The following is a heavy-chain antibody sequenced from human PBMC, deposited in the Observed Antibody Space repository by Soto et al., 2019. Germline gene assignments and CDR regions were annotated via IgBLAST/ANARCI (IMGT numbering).Heavy chain of an antibody. Sequence: GESLKISCRGSGYSFTSYWIGWVRQMPGKGLEWMGIIYPGDSDTRYSPSFQGQVTISADKSISTAYLQWSSLKASDTAMYYCARLLPKVSYSGSYYRYYYYGMDVWGQGTTVTVSS. V-gene: IGHV5-51*01. J-gene: IGHJ6*02. CDR2: IYPGDSDT. D-gene: IGHD1-26*01. CDR3: ARLLPKVSYSGSYYRYYYYGMDV. CDR1: GYSFTSYW.